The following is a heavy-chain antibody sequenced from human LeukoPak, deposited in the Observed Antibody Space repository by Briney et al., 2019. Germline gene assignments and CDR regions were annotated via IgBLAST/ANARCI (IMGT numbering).Heavy chain of an antibody. CDR3: ARDEQVVRGMRGLYYYYAMDV. D-gene: IGHD6-13*01. CDR2: IIEGGGRT. Sequence: GGSLRLSCAASGFTFRTYAMSWVRQAPGEGLEWVSGIIEGGGRTYYADSVKGRFTISRDNSRNTLYLQVSSLRAEDTAIYYCARDEQVVRGMRGLYYYYAMDVWGQGTTVIVSS. CDR1: GFTFRTYA. J-gene: IGHJ6*02. V-gene: IGHV3-23*01.